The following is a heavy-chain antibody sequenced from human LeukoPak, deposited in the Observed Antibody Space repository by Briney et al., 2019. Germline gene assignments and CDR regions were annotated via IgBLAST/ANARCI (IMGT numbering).Heavy chain of an antibody. CDR2: IYYSGST. J-gene: IGHJ4*02. CDR3: ARMPDYDSSGYYLDY. Sequence: NTSETLSLTCTVSGVSISSYYWSWIRQPPGKGLEWIGYIYYSGSTNYNPSLKSRVTISVDTSKNQFSLKLSSVTAADTAVYYCARMPDYDSSGYYLDYWGQGTLVTVSS. CDR1: GVSISSYY. D-gene: IGHD3-22*01. V-gene: IGHV4-59*08.